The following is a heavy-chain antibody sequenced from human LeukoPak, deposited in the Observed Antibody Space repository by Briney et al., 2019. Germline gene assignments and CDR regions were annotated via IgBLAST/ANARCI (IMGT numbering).Heavy chain of an antibody. J-gene: IGHJ4*02. D-gene: IGHD3-3*01. CDR3: AVQLRFLEWSFDY. CDR2: IIPIFGTA. Sequence: SVKVSCKASGGTFSSYAISWVRQAPGQGLEWMGGIIPIFGTANYAQKFQGRVTITTDESTSTAYMELSSLRSEDTAVYYCAVQLRFLEWSFDYWGQGTLVTLSS. CDR1: GGTFSSYA. V-gene: IGHV1-69*05.